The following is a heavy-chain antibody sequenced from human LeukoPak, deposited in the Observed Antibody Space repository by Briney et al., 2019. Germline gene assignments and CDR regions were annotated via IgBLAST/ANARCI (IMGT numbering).Heavy chain of an antibody. CDR2: ISPYNGHR. V-gene: IGHV1-18*01. CDR3: ARESNTAGVSDY. D-gene: IGHD3-10*01. J-gene: IGHJ4*02. CDR1: GYPFTFYA. Sequence: ASVKVSCKASGYPFTFYAFNWVRQAPGQGLEWMGWISPYNGHRHYSQRFQDRVTMTTDTSTSTAYMELRSLKSDDTATYYCARESNTAGVSDYWGQGTLVTVSS.